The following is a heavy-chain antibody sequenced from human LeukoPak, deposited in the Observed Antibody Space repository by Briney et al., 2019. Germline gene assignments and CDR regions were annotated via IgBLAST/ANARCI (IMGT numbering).Heavy chain of an antibody. D-gene: IGHD5-12*01. V-gene: IGHV3-48*03. Sequence: GGSLRLSCAASGFTFSSYEMNWVRQAPGKGLEWVSYISSSGSTKYYADSVKGRFTISRDNAKNSLYLRMNSLRAEDTAVYYCARKDYGGYAYYYYGLDVWGKGTTVTVSS. CDR2: ISSSGSTK. CDR3: ARKDYGGYAYYYYGLDV. CDR1: GFTFSSYE. J-gene: IGHJ6*04.